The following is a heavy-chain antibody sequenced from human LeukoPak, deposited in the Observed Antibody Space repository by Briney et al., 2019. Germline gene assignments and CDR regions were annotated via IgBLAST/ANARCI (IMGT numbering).Heavy chain of an antibody. J-gene: IGHJ3*02. CDR1: GYTFASYD. V-gene: IGHV1-8*01. CDR3: ARGNLLWLHAFDI. D-gene: IGHD3-10*01. Sequence: GASVKVSCKASGYTFASYDINWVRQATGQGLEWMGWMNPNSGNTGYAQKFQGRVTMTRNTSISTAYMELSSLRSEDTAVYYCARGNLLWLHAFDIWGQGTMVTVSS. CDR2: MNPNSGNT.